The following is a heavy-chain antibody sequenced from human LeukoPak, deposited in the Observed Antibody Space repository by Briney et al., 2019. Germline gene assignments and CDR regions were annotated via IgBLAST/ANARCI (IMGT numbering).Heavy chain of an antibody. J-gene: IGHJ4*02. Sequence: SSETLSLTCTVSGGSSSSYYWSWIRQPPGKGLEWIGYMSYSGSTNYNPSLKSRVTISVDTSKNQFSLKLRSVTAADTAVYYCARGDDHDYGDLYFDYWGQGTLATVSS. CDR3: ARGDDHDYGDLYFDY. V-gene: IGHV4-59*01. CDR2: MSYSGST. D-gene: IGHD4-17*01. CDR1: GGSSSSYY.